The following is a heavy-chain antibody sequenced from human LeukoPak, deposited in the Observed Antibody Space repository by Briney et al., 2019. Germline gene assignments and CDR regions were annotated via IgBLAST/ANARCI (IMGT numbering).Heavy chain of an antibody. Sequence: PAGSLRLSCAASGFTFSTYAMTRVRQAPGKGLVWVTVIDAGGGSTFYADSVKGRFTISRDNSQNTLYLQMKSLSSEDTAVYFCAKLLGNLRSGAYYFDYWGQGVLVTVSS. CDR2: IDAGGGST. J-gene: IGHJ4*02. CDR1: GFTFSTYA. CDR3: AKLLGNLRSGAYYFDY. V-gene: IGHV3-23*01. D-gene: IGHD3-16*01.